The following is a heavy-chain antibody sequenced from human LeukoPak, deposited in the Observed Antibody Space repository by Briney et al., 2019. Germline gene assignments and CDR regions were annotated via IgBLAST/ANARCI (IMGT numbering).Heavy chain of an antibody. D-gene: IGHD3-10*01. V-gene: IGHV3-7*01. CDR3: ARPYGSGSYGY. CDR1: GFTFSNYW. J-gene: IGHJ4*02. CDR2: INQNGSDE. Sequence: GGSLRLSCAASGFTFSNYWMSWVRQAPGKGLECVANINQNGSDEYYVDSVKGRFTISRDNAKNSLYLLMNSLRAEDTAVYYCARPYGSGSYGYWGQGTLVTVSS.